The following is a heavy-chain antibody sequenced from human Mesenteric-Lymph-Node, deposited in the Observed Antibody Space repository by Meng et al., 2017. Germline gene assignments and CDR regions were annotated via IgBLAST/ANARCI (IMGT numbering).Heavy chain of an antibody. CDR3: ARLCHCVSDNYNDAFDI. D-gene: IGHD3-10*01. Sequence: SDTLSLTCTVSGGSINSGDYYWSWIRQPAGKGLEWIGRIYTSGSTNYNPSLKSRVTISADTSKNQFSLNLDSVTAADTALYYCARLCHCVSDNYNDAFDIWGQGTMVTVSS. CDR2: IYTSGST. V-gene: IGHV4-61*02. CDR1: GGSINSGDYY. J-gene: IGHJ3*02.